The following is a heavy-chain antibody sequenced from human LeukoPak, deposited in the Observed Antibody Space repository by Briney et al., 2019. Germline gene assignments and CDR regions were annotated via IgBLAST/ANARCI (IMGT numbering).Heavy chain of an antibody. J-gene: IGHJ3*02. CDR3: ARAYGSGRSSDAFDI. CDR1: GGSINSYY. CDR2: IYYIGTT. Sequence: SETLSLTCTVSGGSINSYYWSWIRQLPGKGLEWIGFIYYIGTTNYNPSLKSRVTISVDTSKSHFSLKLSSVTAADTAVYYCARAYGSGRSSDAFDIWGQGTMVTVSS. V-gene: IGHV4-59*01. D-gene: IGHD3-10*01.